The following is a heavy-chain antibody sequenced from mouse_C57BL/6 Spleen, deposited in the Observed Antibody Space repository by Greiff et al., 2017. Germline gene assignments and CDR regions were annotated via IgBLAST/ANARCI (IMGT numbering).Heavy chain of an antibody. V-gene: IGHV1-18*01. CDR1: GYTFTDYN. CDR3: ARRGHYYGSSSYFDV. Sequence: EVQLQQSGPELVKPGASVKIPCKASGYTFTDYNMDWVKQSHGKSLAWIGDINPNNGGTIYNQKFKGKATLTVDKSSSTAYMELRSLTSEDTAVYYCARRGHYYGSSSYFDVWGTGTTVTVSS. D-gene: IGHD1-1*01. CDR2: INPNNGGT. J-gene: IGHJ1*03.